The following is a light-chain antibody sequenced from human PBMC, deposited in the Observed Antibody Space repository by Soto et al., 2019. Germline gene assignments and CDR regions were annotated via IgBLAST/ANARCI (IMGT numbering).Light chain of an antibody. J-gene: IGKJ1*01. CDR3: QQYNDWPWT. CDR2: AAS. V-gene: IGKV3-15*01. Sequence: EIVMTQSPATLSVSPGERTTLSCRASQSISSNLTWYQQKPGLAPRLLFYAASTRATGIPARFSGSGSGTEFTLTNSSLQSEDFAVYYCQQYNDWPWTLGQGTKVEIK. CDR1: QSISSN.